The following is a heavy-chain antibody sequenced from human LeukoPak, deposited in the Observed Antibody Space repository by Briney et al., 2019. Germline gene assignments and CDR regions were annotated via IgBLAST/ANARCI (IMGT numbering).Heavy chain of an antibody. CDR2: IIPILGTA. CDR1: GGTFSSYA. V-gene: IGHV1-69*04. J-gene: IGHJ4*02. Sequence: SVKVSCKASGGTFSSYAISWVRQAPGQGLEWMGRIIPILGTANYAQKFQGRVTITADKSTSTAYMELSSLRSEDTAVYYCARDKVGRGVADYWGQGTLVTVSS. D-gene: IGHD3-10*01. CDR3: ARDKVGRGVADY.